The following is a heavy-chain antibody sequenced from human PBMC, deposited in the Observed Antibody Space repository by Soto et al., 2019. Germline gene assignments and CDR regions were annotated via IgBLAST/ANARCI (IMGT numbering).Heavy chain of an antibody. J-gene: IGHJ6*02. CDR2: IYYSGST. CDR1: GCSMRSSSYY. CDR3: ARRVVAVAGTDENYGMDV. V-gene: IGHV4-39*01. D-gene: IGHD6-19*01. Sequence: SETLSLTCPVSGCSMRSSSYYWGWIRQPPGKGLEWIGSIYYSGSTYYNPSLKSRVTISVDTSKNQLSLKLSSVTAADTAVYYCARRVVAVAGTDENYGMDVWGQGTTVTVSS.